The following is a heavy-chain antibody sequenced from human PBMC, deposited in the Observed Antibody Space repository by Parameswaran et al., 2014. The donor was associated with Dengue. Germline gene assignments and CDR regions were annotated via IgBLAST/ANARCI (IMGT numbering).Heavy chain of an antibody. D-gene: IGHD3-3*01. J-gene: IGHJ4*02. CDR3: ARVLYDFWSGVIDY. CDR2: INAGNGNT. Sequence: WVRQAPGQRLEWMGWINAGNGNTKYSQKFQGRVTITRDTSASTAYMELSSLRSEDTAVYYCARVLYDFWSGVIDYWGQGTLVTVSS. V-gene: IGHV1-3*01.